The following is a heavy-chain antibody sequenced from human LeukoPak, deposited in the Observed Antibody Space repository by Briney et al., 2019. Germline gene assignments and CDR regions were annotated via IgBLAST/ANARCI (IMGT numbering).Heavy chain of an antibody. Sequence: SETLSLTCTVSGGSISSHYWSWIRQPPGKGLEWIGEINHSGSTNYNPSLKSRVTISVGTSKNQFSLKLSSVTAADTAVYYCARNPLRFLEWLFDYWGQGTLVTVSS. D-gene: IGHD3-3*01. CDR3: ARNPLRFLEWLFDY. V-gene: IGHV4-34*01. CDR2: INHSGST. CDR1: GGSISSHY. J-gene: IGHJ4*02.